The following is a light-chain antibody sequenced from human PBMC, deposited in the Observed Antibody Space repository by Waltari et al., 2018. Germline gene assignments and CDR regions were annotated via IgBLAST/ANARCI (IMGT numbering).Light chain of an antibody. J-gene: IGLJ2*01. V-gene: IGLV2-14*03. Sequence: QSALTQPASVSGSPGQSIPISCTGTSSDVGGYKYVSWYQHHPGKAPKLMLYDVRKRPSGVSNRFSGSKSGNTASLTISGLQSEDEADYYCTSYTSSSSSAYVVFGGGTKLTVL. CDR1: SSDVGGYKY. CDR3: TSYTSSSSSAYVV. CDR2: DVR.